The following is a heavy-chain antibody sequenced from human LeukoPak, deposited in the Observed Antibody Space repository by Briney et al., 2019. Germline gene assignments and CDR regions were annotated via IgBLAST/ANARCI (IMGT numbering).Heavy chain of an antibody. Sequence: SETLSLTCTVYGVSFSDSYWSWIRQPPGKGLEWIGEINHGGTTHYNPSLKSRVTISVDTSKNQFSLHLSSVTAADTAVYYCARGGYAPVDYWGQGALVTVSS. CDR1: GVSFSDSY. CDR2: INHGGTT. V-gene: IGHV4-34*01. J-gene: IGHJ4*02. D-gene: IGHD2-2*01. CDR3: ARGGYAPVDY.